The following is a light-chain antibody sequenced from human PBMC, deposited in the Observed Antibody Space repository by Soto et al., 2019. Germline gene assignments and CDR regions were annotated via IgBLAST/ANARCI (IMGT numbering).Light chain of an antibody. CDR3: CSHAGSHVI. V-gene: IGLV2-23*02. CDR2: EVS. J-gene: IGLJ2*01. Sequence: QSALTQPASVSGSPGQSITISCTGTTSDVGTYKFVSWYQQHPGIAPKRMIYEVSERPSGVSNRFSGSKSGNTASLTISGLQAEDEADYYCCSHAGSHVIFGGGTKLTVL. CDR1: TSDVGTYKF.